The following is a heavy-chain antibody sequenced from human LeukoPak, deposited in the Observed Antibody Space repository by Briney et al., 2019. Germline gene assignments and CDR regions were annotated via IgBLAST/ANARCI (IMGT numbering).Heavy chain of an antibody. Sequence: ASVKVSCKASGYTFTSYGISWVRQAPGQGLEWMGWISAYNDNTNYAQKLQGRVTMTTDTSTSTAYMELRSLRSDDTAVYYCARESGGAYDFWSGYQIYYYGMDVWGQGTTVTVSS. CDR3: ARESGGAYDFWSGYQIYYYGMDV. CDR2: ISAYNDNT. J-gene: IGHJ6*02. V-gene: IGHV1-18*01. CDR1: GYTFTSYG. D-gene: IGHD3-3*01.